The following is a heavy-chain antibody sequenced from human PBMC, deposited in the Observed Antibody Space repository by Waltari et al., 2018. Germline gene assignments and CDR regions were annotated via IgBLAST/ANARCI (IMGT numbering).Heavy chain of an antibody. CDR1: GFTFSSYR. CDR3: GRDWSGWDT. CDR2: ISSGSTYI. D-gene: IGHD3-3*01. J-gene: IGHJ5*02. Sequence: DVQLVESGGGPVKPGESLRLSCVASGFTFSSYRLFGVRQVPGKGLEWVSSISSGSTYIYYADSVKGRFTISRDDAKNSLFLQMNSLRDEDTAVYYCGRDWSGWDTWGQGTLVTVSS. V-gene: IGHV3-21*01.